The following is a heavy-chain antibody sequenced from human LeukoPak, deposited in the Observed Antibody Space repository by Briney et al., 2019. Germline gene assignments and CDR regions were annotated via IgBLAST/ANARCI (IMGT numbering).Heavy chain of an antibody. CDR3: ARVPTNSYGFGQ. Sequence: PGGSLRLSCAASGFGFSVYWMHWVRQAPGKGLVWVAHINEDGTSASHADSVKGRFTISRDNAKNTLYLQMNSLTVEVTAVYYCARVPTNSYGFGQWGQGSLVTVSS. V-gene: IGHV3-74*01. J-gene: IGHJ4*02. D-gene: IGHD5-18*01. CDR2: INEDGTSA. CDR1: GFGFSVYW.